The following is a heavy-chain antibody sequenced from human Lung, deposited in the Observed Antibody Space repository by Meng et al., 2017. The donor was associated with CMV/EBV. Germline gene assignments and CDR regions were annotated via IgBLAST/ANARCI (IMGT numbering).Heavy chain of an antibody. J-gene: IGHJ4*01. CDR1: GFTFSSYA. Sequence: GEXXKISCAASGFTFSSYAMSWVRQAPGKGLEWVSAISGSGGSTYYADSVKGRFTISRDNSKNTLYLQMNSLRAEDTAVYYCAKYIAAAGILSVYFDYWGHGTXVTVSS. CDR2: ISGSGGST. D-gene: IGHD6-13*01. V-gene: IGHV3-23*01. CDR3: AKYIAAAGILSVYFDY.